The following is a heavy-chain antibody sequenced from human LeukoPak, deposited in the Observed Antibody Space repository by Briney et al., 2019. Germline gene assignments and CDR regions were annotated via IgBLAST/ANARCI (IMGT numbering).Heavy chain of an antibody. CDR2: IYYSGNT. Sequence: SQTLSLTCTVSGGSISSGDYYWSWIRQPPGKGLEWIGYIYYSGNTYYNPSLKSRVTISVDTSKNQFSLKLSSVTAADTAVYYCARGPVYAILSWFDPWGQGTLVTVSS. J-gene: IGHJ5*02. CDR3: ARGPVYAILSWFDP. CDR1: GGSISSGDYY. V-gene: IGHV4-30-4*08. D-gene: IGHD2-8*01.